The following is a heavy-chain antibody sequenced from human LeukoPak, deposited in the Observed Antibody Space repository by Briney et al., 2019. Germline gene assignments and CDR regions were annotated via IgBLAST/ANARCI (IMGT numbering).Heavy chain of an antibody. CDR3: VRLGGGDAFDI. D-gene: IGHD2-15*01. J-gene: IGHJ3*02. CDR2: IRSKANGYTT. V-gene: IGHV3-73*01. Sequence: GGSLRLSCAASGFTFSSCGMHWVRQAPGKGLEWVGRIRSKANGYTTAYGETVEGRFTITRDDSKRSAFVQMSSLKSEDTAVYYCVRLGGGDAFDIWGPGTRVTVSS. CDR1: GFTFSSCG.